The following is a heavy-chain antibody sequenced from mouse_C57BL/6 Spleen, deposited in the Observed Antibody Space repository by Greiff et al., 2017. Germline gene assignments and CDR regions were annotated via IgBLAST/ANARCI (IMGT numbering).Heavy chain of an antibody. V-gene: IGHV1-53*01. CDR1: GYTFTSYW. CDR2: INPSNGGT. CDR3: ARSPRDYYGSTYYAMDY. Sequence: VQLQQPGTELVKPGASVKLSCKASGYTFTSYWMHWVKQRPGQGLEWIGNINPSNGGTNYNEKFKSKATLTVDKSSSTAYMQLSSLTSEDSAVYYCARSPRDYYGSTYYAMDYWGQGTSVTVSS. J-gene: IGHJ4*01. D-gene: IGHD1-1*01.